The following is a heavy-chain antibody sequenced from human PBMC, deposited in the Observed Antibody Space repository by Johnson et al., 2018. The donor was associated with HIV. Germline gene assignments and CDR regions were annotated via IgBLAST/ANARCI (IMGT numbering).Heavy chain of an antibody. CDR3: AKGQLAVEMATITEAFDL. CDR2: ISWNSGSI. CDR1: GFTFDDHA. D-gene: IGHD5-24*01. V-gene: IGHV3-9*01. J-gene: IGHJ3*01. Sequence: VQVVESGGGLVQPGRSLRLSCAASGFTFDDHAMHWVRQAPGKGLEWVSGISWNSGSIGYADSVKGRFTISRDNAENSLHLQMNSLRTEDTALYYCAKGQLAVEMATITEAFDLWGQGTMVTVSS.